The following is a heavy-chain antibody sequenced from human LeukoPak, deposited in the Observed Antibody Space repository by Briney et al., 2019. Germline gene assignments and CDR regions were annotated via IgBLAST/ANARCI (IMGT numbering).Heavy chain of an antibody. CDR2: ISYDGSNK. V-gene: IGHV3-30*04. D-gene: IGHD1-20*01. Sequence: PGRSLRLSCAASGFTFSSYAMRWVRQAPGKGLEWVAVISYDGSNKYYADSVKGRFTISRDNSRNTLYLQMNSLRAEDTAVYYCARDNNFAFDYWGQGTLVTVSS. CDR3: ARDNNFAFDY. J-gene: IGHJ4*02. CDR1: GFTFSSYA.